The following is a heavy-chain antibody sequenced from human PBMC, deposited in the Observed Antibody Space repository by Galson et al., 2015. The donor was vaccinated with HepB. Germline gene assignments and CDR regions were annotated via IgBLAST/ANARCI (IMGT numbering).Heavy chain of an antibody. CDR2: ISYDGSNK. CDR1: GFTFSSYA. J-gene: IGHJ3*02. V-gene: IGHV3-30*04. Sequence: SLRLSCAASGFTFSSYAMHWVRQAPGKGLEWVAVISYDGSNKYYADSVKGRFTISRDNSKNTLYLQMNSLRAEDTAVYYCARPVSSVCDAFDIWGQGTMVTVSS. CDR3: ARPVSSVCDAFDI. D-gene: IGHD6-25*01.